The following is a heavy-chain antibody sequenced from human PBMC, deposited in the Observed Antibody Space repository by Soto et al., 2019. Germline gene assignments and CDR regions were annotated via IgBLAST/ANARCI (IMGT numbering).Heavy chain of an antibody. CDR1: GFTFSSYG. CDR2: ISYDGSNK. D-gene: IGHD3-22*01. Sequence: QVQLVESGGGVVQPGRSLRLSCAASGFTFSSYGMHWVRQAPGKGLEWVAVISYDGSNKYHADSVEGRFTISRDDSKNTLYLQLNSLRAEDTAVYYCGRITLKTSVDTFDFWGQGTMVTVSS. CDR3: GRITLKTSVDTFDF. V-gene: IGHV3-30*03. J-gene: IGHJ3*01.